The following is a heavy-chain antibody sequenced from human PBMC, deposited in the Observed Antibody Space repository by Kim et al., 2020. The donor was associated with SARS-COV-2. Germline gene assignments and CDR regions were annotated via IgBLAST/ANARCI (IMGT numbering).Heavy chain of an antibody. Sequence: SETLSLTCAVYGGSFSGYYWSWIRQPPGKGLEWIGEINHSGSTNYNPSLKSRVTISVDTSKNQFSLKLSSVTAADTAVYYCARGLSWYQLPGLYWGQGTLVTVSS. CDR1: GGSFSGYY. J-gene: IGHJ4*02. V-gene: IGHV4-34*01. CDR3: ARGLSWYQLPGLY. CDR2: INHSGST. D-gene: IGHD2-2*01.